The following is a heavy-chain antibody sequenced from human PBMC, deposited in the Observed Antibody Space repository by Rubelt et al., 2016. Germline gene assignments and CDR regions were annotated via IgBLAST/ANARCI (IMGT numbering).Heavy chain of an antibody. CDR2: FDPEDGET. J-gene: IGHJ4*02. CDR1: GYTLTELS. V-gene: IGHV1-24*01. CDR3: AIRQPDYGDLDFDY. Sequence: QVQLVQSGAEVKKPGASVKVSCKVSGYTLTELSMHWVRQAPGKGLEWMGGFDPEDGETIYAQKFQCRGTMTEDTSTDTAYMELSSLRSEDTAVYYCAIRQPDYGDLDFDYWGQGTLVTVSS. D-gene: IGHD4-17*01.